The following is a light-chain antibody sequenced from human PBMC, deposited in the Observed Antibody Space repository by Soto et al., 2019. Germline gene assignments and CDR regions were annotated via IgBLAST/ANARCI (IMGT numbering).Light chain of an antibody. Sequence: AIQMTPSPSSLSASVGDRVTITCRASQGIRNVLGWYQQKPGKAPKLLIYAASSSQMGFPSRFSGRGSGTDFTLTISSLQTEDFATYYCLQDYNYPSTFGQGTKVDIK. V-gene: IGKV1-6*01. CDR3: LQDYNYPST. CDR2: AAS. J-gene: IGKJ1*01. CDR1: QGIRNV.